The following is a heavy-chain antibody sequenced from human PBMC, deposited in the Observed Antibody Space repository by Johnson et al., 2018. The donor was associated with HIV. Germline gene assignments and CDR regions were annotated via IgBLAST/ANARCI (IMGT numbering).Heavy chain of an antibody. CDR2: ISSSGSTI. D-gene: IGHD3-10*01. CDR1: GFTFSDYY. J-gene: IGHJ3*02. CDR3: AKDHSTVLLWFGELLRDAFDI. Sequence: QVQLVESGGGLVKPGGSLRLSCAASGFTFSDYYMSWIRQAPGKGLEWVSYISSSGSTIYYADSVKGRLTISRDNSKNTLYLQMNSPRAEDTAVYYCAKDHSTVLLWFGELLRDAFDIWGQGTMVTVSS. V-gene: IGHV3-11*01.